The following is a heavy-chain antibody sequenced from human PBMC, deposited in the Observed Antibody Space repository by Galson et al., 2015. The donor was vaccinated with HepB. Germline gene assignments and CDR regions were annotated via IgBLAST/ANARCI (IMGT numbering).Heavy chain of an antibody. J-gene: IGHJ4*02. CDR3: ATDLKNTAMVTSNY. CDR1: GYTLTELS. CDR2: FDPEDGET. D-gene: IGHD5-18*01. V-gene: IGHV1-24*01. Sequence: SCKVSGYTLTELSMHWVRQAPGKGLEWMGGFDPEDGETIYAQKFQGRVTMTEDTSTDTAYMELSSLRSEDTAVYYCATDLKNTAMVTSNYWGQGTLVTVSS.